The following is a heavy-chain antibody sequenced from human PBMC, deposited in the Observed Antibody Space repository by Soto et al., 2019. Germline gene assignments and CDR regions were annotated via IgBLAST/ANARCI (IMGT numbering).Heavy chain of an antibody. CDR3: AKVLGNSFYYYGMDV. V-gene: IGHV3-9*01. D-gene: IGHD4-4*01. J-gene: IGHJ6*02. CDR2: ITWNSGTR. CDR1: GFTFDDYA. Sequence: LRLSCAASGFTFDDYAMHWVRQAPGKGLEWVSGITWNSGTRGYADSVKGRFTISRDNAKNSLFLQMNSLRPEDTALYYCAKVLGNSFYYYGMDVWGQGTTVTLSS.